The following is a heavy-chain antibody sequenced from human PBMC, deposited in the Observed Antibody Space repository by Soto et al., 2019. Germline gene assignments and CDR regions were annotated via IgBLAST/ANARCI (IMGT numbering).Heavy chain of an antibody. CDR3: ARDLAAGDL. CDR1: GYPFVNYY. V-gene: IGHV1-46*01. D-gene: IGHD6-25*01. J-gene: IGHJ5*02. Sequence: GESLKVSCKASGYPFVNYYIHWVRQAPGQGLEWMAIINPMGGSTNYAQEFQGRVTLTSDTSTSTVYMELSSLRFEDTALFYCARDLAAGDLWGQGTLVTVSS. CDR2: INPMGGST.